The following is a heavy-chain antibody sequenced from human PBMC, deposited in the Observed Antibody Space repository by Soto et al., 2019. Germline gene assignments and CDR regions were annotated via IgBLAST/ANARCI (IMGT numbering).Heavy chain of an antibody. CDR2: IDPRSGGS. V-gene: IGHV1-2*02. Sequence: SVKVSFKPSWYAFSDLYIHWVRQAPGLGLEWMGWIDPRSGGSRNTQRFQGRFTMTRDTSTNTVYMELSSLRSDDTAVYFCARDNYGHLDYWGQGTLVTVSS. CDR1: WYAFSDLY. D-gene: IGHD3-10*01. J-gene: IGHJ4*02. CDR3: ARDNYGHLDY.